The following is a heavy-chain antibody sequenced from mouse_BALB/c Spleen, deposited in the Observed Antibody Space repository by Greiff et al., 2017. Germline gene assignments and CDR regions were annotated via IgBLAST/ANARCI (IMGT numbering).Heavy chain of an antibody. CDR1: GFAFSSYD. Sequence: EVKLVESGGGLVKPGGSLKLSCAASGFAFSSYDMSWVRQTPEKRLEWVAYISSGGGSTYYPDTVKGRFTISRDNAKNTLYLQMSSLKSEDTAMYYCAREWERAWFAYWGQGTLVTVSA. J-gene: IGHJ3*01. V-gene: IGHV5-12-1*01. D-gene: IGHD1-3*01. CDR2: ISSGGGST. CDR3: AREWERAWFAY.